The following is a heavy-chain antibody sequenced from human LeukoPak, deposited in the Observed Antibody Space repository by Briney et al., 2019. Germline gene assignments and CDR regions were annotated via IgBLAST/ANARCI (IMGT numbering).Heavy chain of an antibody. CDR3: ARIVLLRNYYYYMDV. J-gene: IGHJ6*03. CDR2: IDWDDDK. CDR1: GFSLSTSGMC. Sequence: SGPALVKPTQTLTLTCTFSGFSLSTSGMCVSWIRQPPGKALEWLARIDWDDDKYYSTSLKTRLTISKDTSKNQVVLTMTNMDPVDTATYYCARIVLLRNYYYYMDVWGKGTTVTISS. D-gene: IGHD3-10*01. V-gene: IGHV2-70*11.